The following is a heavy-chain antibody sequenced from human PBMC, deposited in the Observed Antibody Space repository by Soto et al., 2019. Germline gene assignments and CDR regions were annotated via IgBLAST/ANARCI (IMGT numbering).Heavy chain of an antibody. V-gene: IGHV3-23*01. CDR2: ISGSGGST. CDR1: GFTFSSYA. CDR3: ANLDGVVVAAKGNWFDP. J-gene: IGHJ5*02. Sequence: GALLLSCSASGFTFSSYAMSWVRQAPGKGLEWVSAISGSGGSTYYADSVKGRFTISRDNSKNTLYLQMNSLRAEDTAVYYCANLDGVVVAAKGNWFDPWGQGTLVTVYS. D-gene: IGHD2-15*01.